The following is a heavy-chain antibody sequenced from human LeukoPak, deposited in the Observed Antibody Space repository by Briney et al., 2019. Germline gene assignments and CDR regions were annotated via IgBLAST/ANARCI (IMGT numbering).Heavy chain of an antibody. Sequence: SVKVSCKASGGTFSSYAISWVRQAPGQGLEWMGGIIPIFGTANYAQKFQGRVTITADKSTSTAYMELSSLRSEDTAVYYCARGYSSSWYEYYYYYMDVWGKGTTVTISS. CDR2: IIPIFGTA. V-gene: IGHV1-69*06. D-gene: IGHD6-13*01. J-gene: IGHJ6*03. CDR1: GGTFSSYA. CDR3: ARGYSSSWYEYYYYYMDV.